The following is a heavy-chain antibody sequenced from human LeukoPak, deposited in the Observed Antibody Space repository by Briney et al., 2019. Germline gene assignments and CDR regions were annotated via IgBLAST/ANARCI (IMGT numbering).Heavy chain of an antibody. CDR2: ISNSGTTT. CDR3: ARGLCSSGCHWFDP. CDR1: GFTFSSYE. D-gene: IGHD6-19*01. Sequence: GGSLTLSCAASGFTFSSYEMNWVRQAPGKGLEWVSYISNSGTTTYYADSVKGRFTISRDNAKNSLYLQMNSLRAEDTAVYYCARGLCSSGCHWFDPWGQGTLVTVSS. J-gene: IGHJ5*02. V-gene: IGHV3-48*03.